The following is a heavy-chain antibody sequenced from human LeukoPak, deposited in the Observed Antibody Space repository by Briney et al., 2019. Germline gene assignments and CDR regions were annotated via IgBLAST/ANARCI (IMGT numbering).Heavy chain of an antibody. J-gene: IGHJ6*03. D-gene: IGHD2-15*01. CDR3: ARSLSGGSHYYYYMDV. CDR1: GASIRAYY. Sequence: SETLSLTCTVSGASIRAYYWSWIRQPAGRGLEWIGRIDTSGDTNYNASLKSRVTMSVDTSKNQFSLKLSSVTAADTAVYYCARSLSGGSHYYYYMDVWAKGPRSASP. CDR2: IDTSGDT. V-gene: IGHV4-4*07.